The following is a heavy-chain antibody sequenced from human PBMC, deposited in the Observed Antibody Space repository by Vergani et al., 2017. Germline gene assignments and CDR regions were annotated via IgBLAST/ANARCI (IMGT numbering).Heavy chain of an antibody. D-gene: IGHD3-3*01. CDR1: GGPISRGGYS. V-gene: IGHV4-30-2*01. CDR2: IYHSGST. Sequence: QLQLQESGSGLVKPSQTLSLPCAVSGGPISRGGYSWSWIRQPPGKGLEWIGYIYHSGSTYYNPSPKSRVTISVDRSKNQFSLKLSSVTAADTAVYYCARHPDYDLWFDPWGQGTLVTVSS. J-gene: IGHJ5*02. CDR3: ARHPDYDLWFDP.